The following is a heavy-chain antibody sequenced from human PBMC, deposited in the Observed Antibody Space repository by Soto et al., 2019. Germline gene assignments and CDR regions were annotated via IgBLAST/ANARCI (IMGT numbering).Heavy chain of an antibody. D-gene: IGHD6-13*01. CDR3: AKNIAAGNPYYFDY. Sequence: QVQLMESGGGVVQPGRSLRHSCAASGFTFDTYGMHWVRQAPGKGLEWVALISYDGGNIYYVDSVRGRFTISRDNAKKQLYLQMNSLRAEDTAVYYCAKNIAAGNPYYFDYWGQGTLVTVSS. V-gene: IGHV3-30*18. CDR1: GFTFDTYG. J-gene: IGHJ4*02. CDR2: ISYDGGNI.